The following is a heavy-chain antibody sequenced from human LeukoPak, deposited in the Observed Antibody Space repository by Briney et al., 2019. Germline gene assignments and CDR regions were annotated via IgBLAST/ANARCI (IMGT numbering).Heavy chain of an antibody. CDR3: ARGLYYMDV. CDR2: ISGSTGVI. Sequence: PGGSLRLSCSTSGFTFSTHTMAGVRQAPGKGLECLSYISGSTGVIYYADSVKGRFTISRDNAKSSVSLQMDSLKVEDTAVYYCARGLYYMDVWGKGTTVTVSS. V-gene: IGHV3-48*01. J-gene: IGHJ6*03. CDR1: GFTFSTHT.